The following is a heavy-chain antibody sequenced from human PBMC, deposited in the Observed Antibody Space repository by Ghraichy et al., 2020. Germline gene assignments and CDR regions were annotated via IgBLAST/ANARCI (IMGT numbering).Heavy chain of an antibody. CDR2: INHWGST. CDR1: GYSISSGYY. J-gene: IGHJ4*02. D-gene: IGHD6-13*01. Sequence: SETLSLTCSVSGYSISSGYYWSWIRQPTGKGLEWIGEINHWGSTNYNPSLKSRVTLSVDRSKDQFSLKLSSVTAADTAVFYCARGRKSSQQLVPLPFDYWGQGTLLTVSS. V-gene: IGHV4-38-2*02. CDR3: ARGRKSSQQLVPLPFDY.